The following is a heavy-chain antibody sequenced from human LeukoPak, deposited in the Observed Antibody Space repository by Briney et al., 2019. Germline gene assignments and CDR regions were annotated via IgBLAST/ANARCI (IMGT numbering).Heavy chain of an antibody. CDR3: AKDHDRYSSGYQLDY. D-gene: IGHD3-22*01. CDR2: ISGVGDST. CDR1: GFTFSNYA. V-gene: IGHV3-23*01. J-gene: IGHJ4*02. Sequence: GGSLRLSCAASGFTFSNYAMNWVRQAPGKGLEWVSTISGVGDSTYYAESVKGRFTISRDNSKNTLYLQMNNLRAEDTAVYYCAKDHDRYSSGYQLDYWGQGTLVTVSS.